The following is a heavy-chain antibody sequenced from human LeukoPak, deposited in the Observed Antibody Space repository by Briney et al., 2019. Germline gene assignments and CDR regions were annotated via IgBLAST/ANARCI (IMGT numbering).Heavy chain of an antibody. CDR3: ARGPSVGSGWSPDY. Sequence: PGGSLRLSCAASGFTFSSYAMSWVRQAPGKGLEWLSGISGSGDSTYYADSVKGRFTISRDNSKNTLYLQMHSLRAEDTAVYYCARGPSVGSGWSPDYWGQGTLVTVSS. D-gene: IGHD6-19*01. CDR2: ISGSGDST. V-gene: IGHV3-23*01. CDR1: GFTFSSYA. J-gene: IGHJ4*02.